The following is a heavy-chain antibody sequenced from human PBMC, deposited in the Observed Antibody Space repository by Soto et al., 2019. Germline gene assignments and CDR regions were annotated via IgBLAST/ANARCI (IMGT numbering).Heavy chain of an antibody. D-gene: IGHD6-6*01. CDR1: GYTFTGYY. V-gene: IGHV1-2*04. CDR3: ARGRIAAQGEVDY. CDR2: INPNSGGT. J-gene: IGHJ4*02. Sequence: ASVKVSCKASGYTFTGYYMHWVRQAPGQGLEWMGWINPNSGGTNYAQKFQGWVTMTRDTSISTAYMELSRLRSDDTAVYYCARGRIAAQGEVDYWGQGTLVTVSS.